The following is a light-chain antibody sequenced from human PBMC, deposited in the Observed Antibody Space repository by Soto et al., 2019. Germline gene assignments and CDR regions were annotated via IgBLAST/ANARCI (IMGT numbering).Light chain of an antibody. V-gene: IGKV3-15*01. CDR3: QQYNSCPLT. Sequence: IELTQSPATLSVSPGERVIISCQASHNIINYLAWYQQKPGQAPKLLIYGASTRATGLPSRFSGSGSGTEFTLTISSLQSEDFAAYYCQQYNSCPLTFGQGTRVDIK. J-gene: IGKJ5*01. CDR2: GAS. CDR1: HNIINY.